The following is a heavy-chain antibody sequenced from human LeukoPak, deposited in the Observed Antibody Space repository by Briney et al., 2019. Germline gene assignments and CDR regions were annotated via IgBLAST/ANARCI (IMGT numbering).Heavy chain of an antibody. Sequence: ASVTVSCKASGYTFTSYDINWVRQATGQGLEWMGWMNPNSGNTGYAQKFQGRVTMTRNTSISTAYMELSSLRSEATAVYYCARAREAAGIDFDYWGQGTLVTVSS. J-gene: IGHJ4*02. D-gene: IGHD6-13*01. CDR2: MNPNSGNT. CDR1: GYTFTSYD. CDR3: ARAREAAGIDFDY. V-gene: IGHV1-8*01.